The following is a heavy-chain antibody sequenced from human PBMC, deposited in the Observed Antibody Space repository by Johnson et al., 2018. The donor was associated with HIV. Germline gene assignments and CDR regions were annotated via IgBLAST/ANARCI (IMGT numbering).Heavy chain of an antibody. J-gene: IGHJ3*02. CDR3: AKGTTVVTPELAFDI. D-gene: IGHD4-23*01. CDR1: RFTFDDYG. CDR2: INWNGGNT. V-gene: IGHV3-20*04. Sequence: MMLVESGGGVVRPGGSLRLSCAASRFTFDDYGMSWVRQAPGKGLEWVSGINWNGGNTDYADSVKGRFTISRDNAKNSLYLQMNSLRPEDTALYYCAKGTTVVTPELAFDIWGQGTMVTVSS.